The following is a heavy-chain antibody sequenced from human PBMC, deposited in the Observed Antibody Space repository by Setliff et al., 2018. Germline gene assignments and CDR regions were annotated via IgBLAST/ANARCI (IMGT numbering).Heavy chain of an antibody. D-gene: IGHD2-21*02. CDR3: ARTYCGGDCYPSPFDY. Sequence: GASVKVSCKASGYTFTSYGISWVRQAPGQGLEWMGWISAYNGNTNYAQKLQGRVTMTTDTSTSTAYMELRSLRSDDTAVYYCARTYCGGDCYPSPFDYWGQGTLVTV. CDR2: ISAYNGNT. CDR1: GYTFTSYG. V-gene: IGHV1-18*01. J-gene: IGHJ4*02.